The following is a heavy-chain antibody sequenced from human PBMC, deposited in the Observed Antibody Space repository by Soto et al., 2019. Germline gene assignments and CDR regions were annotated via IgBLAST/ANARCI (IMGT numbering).Heavy chain of an antibody. CDR1: GGSISSSSYS. CDR2: FYYIGST. D-gene: IGHD2-15*01. CDR3: ARLHGYCIRGSCHGHYAMDV. V-gene: IGHV4-39*01. J-gene: IGHJ6*02. Sequence: SETLSLTCTVSGGSISSSSYSWGWIRQPPGKGPEWIGTFYYIGSTYYNPSLKSRVTISVDTSKNQFFLKLSSVTAADTAVYYCARLHGYCIRGSCHGHYAMDVWGQGTTVTVSS.